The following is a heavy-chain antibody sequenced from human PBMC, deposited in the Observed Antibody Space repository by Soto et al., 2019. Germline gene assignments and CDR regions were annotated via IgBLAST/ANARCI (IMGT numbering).Heavy chain of an antibody. CDR2: IYYSGST. V-gene: IGHV4-39*01. CDR3: ARQTGAATDFDY. D-gene: IGHD2-15*01. J-gene: IGHJ4*02. CDR1: GGSISSSSYY. Sequence: SETLSLTCTVSGGSISSSSYYWGWIRQPPGKGLEWIGSIYYSGSTYYNPSLKSRVTISVDTSKNQFSLKLSSVTAADTAVYYCARQTGAATDFDYWGQGTLVTVSS.